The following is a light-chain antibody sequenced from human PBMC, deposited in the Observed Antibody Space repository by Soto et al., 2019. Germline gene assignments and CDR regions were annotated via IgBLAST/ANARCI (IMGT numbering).Light chain of an antibody. V-gene: IGLV1-44*01. CDR2: NNN. CDR3: AAWDDRLNGYV. Sequence: QSVLTQPPSASGTPGQRVTISCSGSSSNIGSNSVNWYQQLPGTAPKLLIYNNNEWPSGVPDRFSGSKSGTSASLAISGLQSEDEADYYCAAWDDRLNGYVLGTGTKLTVL. CDR1: SSNIGSNS. J-gene: IGLJ1*01.